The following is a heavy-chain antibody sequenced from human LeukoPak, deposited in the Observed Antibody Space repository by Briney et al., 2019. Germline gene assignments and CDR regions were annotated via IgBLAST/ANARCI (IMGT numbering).Heavy chain of an antibody. CDR1: GYSLINHW. J-gene: IGHJ4*02. CDR2: IYPGNADA. V-gene: IGHV5-51*01. Sequence: GESLKISCKASGYSLINHWIGWVRQLPAKGLHWMGIIYPGNADATYSPSFQGQVTISADKSTTTVYLQWSSLKASDTAMYYCARQGSYDNSGYSFDYWGQGTLVTVSS. CDR3: ARQGSYDNSGYSFDY. D-gene: IGHD3-22*01.